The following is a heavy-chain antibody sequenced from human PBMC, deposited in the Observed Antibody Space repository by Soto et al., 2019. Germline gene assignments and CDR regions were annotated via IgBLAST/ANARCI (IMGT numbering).Heavy chain of an antibody. Sequence: SETLSLTSTVSRVSIRTYYWSCIGQPPGQGLEWIGYIYYSGNTKYNPSLKSRVSISVDTSKNQFSLKLNSVTAADTAVYFCASRLRIVTAGTEDYYYYGMDVWGRGATVT. V-gene: IGHV4-59*01. J-gene: IGHJ6*02. CDR2: IYYSGNT. CDR3: ASRLRIVTAGTEDYYYYGMDV. D-gene: IGHD2-2*01. CDR1: RVSIRTYY.